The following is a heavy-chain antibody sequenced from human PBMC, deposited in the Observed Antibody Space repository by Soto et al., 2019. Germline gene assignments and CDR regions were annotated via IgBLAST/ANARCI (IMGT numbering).Heavy chain of an antibody. Sequence: ASVKVSCTASGYTFTNYGFSWVLQAPGQGLEWMGWVSGYNGDTNYAQKIQGRVTMTTDTSTSTAYMELRSLRSDDTAVYYCARSQDIVVGPGATGGVDVWGQGTKVTVAS. CDR2: VSGYNGDT. D-gene: IGHD2-2*01. CDR1: GYTFTNYG. V-gene: IGHV1-18*04. J-gene: IGHJ6*02. CDR3: ARSQDIVVGPGATGGVDV.